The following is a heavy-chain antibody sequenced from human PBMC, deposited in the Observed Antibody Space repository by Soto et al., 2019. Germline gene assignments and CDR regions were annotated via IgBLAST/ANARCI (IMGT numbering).Heavy chain of an antibody. CDR1: GGSISSGGYY. Sequence: QVQLQESGPGLVKPSQTLSLPCTVSGGSISSGGYYWSWIRQHPGKGLEWIGYIYYSGRTYYNPSLKGRVTISVDTSKNQFSLKLSSVTAADTAVYYWARDGVSDRIIDYWCQGTLVTVSS. V-gene: IGHV4-31*03. CDR2: IYYSGRT. D-gene: IGHD1-20*01. CDR3: ARDGVSDRIIDY. J-gene: IGHJ4*02.